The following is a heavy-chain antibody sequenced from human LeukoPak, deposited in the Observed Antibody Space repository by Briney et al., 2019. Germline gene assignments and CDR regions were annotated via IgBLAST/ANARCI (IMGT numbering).Heavy chain of an antibody. J-gene: IGHJ4*02. Sequence: PGGYLRLSCAASGFTFSSYAMSWVRQAPGKGLEWVSAISGSGGSTSYADSVKGRFTISRDNSNSTLYLQKNSLRAEDTAVYYCANNSPYSSGTVDYWGQGTLVTVSS. CDR1: GFTFSSYA. V-gene: IGHV3-23*01. D-gene: IGHD6-19*01. CDR2: ISGSGGST. CDR3: ANNSPYSSGTVDY.